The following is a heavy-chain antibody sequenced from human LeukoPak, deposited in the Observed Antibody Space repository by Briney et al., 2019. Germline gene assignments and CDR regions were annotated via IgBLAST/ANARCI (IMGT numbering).Heavy chain of an antibody. CDR2: INPISGTT. J-gene: IGHJ4*03. Sequence: ASVKVSCKGSGYTFTGYYMHWVRQAPGQGLEWMGWINPISGTTNYAQRLQGRVTVTSDTSTSTVYMELSRLESDDTAVYYCVRDLMTTPTWDFDYWGQGTTVTVSS. CDR3: VRDLMTTPTWDFDY. CDR1: GYTFTGYY. D-gene: IGHD3-16*01. V-gene: IGHV1-2*02.